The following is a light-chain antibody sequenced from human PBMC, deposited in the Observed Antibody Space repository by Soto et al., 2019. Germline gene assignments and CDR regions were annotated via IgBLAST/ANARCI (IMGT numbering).Light chain of an antibody. CDR2: DVS. J-gene: IGLJ3*02. V-gene: IGLV2-14*03. CDR3: SSYTATRTVV. Sequence: QSALPQPASVSGSPGQSITIACTGTNSDVGGYNSVSWYQLHPGKAPRLVIYDVSIRPPAVSDRFSGSTSGNTASLTISGLQAEDEAEYYCSSYTATRTVVFGGGTKLTVL. CDR1: NSDVGGYNS.